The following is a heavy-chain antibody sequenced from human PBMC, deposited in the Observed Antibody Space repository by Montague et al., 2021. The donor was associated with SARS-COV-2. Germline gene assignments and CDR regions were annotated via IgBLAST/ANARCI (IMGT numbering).Heavy chain of an antibody. CDR1: GDSVSSNSVA. CDR3: VRYSGWFYFDF. J-gene: IGHJ4*02. D-gene: IGHD6-19*01. V-gene: IGHV6-1*01. Sequence: CAISGDSVSSNSVAWSWIRQSPPRRLEWLGSTYYRSKWYSDYAPSVRGRLTVNPDASKNEFSLELNYVTPEDTAVYYCVRYSGWFYFDFWGQGTLVTVSS. CDR2: TYYRSKWYS.